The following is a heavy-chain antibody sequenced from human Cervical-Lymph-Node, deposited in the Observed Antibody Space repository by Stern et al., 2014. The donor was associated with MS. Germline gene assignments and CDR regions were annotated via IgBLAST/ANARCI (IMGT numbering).Heavy chain of an antibody. J-gene: IGHJ4*02. Sequence: VQLVESGAEVKKPGASVKVSCKASGFTFTSYYMHWVRQAPGQGLEWIGVLNPGGGGTTSAQNFQDRVTLTRDTSTNTLYMELSSLRSEDTAVYYCARGQYYSDSTGYYYLHYWGQGSLVTVSS. D-gene: IGHD3-22*01. CDR3: ARGQYYSDSTGYYYLHY. CDR2: LNPGGGGT. V-gene: IGHV1-46*01. CDR1: GFTFTSYY.